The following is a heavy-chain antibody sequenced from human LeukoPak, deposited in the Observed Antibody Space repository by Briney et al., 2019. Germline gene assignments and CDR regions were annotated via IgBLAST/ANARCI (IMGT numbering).Heavy chain of an antibody. J-gene: IGHJ4*02. Sequence: GGSLRLSCAASGFTVITNDMTWVRQTPGKGLEWVSVLYSDGNTKYADSVQGRFTISRDNSKNNLYLEINSLCPDDTAVYYCARGVEPLAANTLAYWGQGTLVTVSS. CDR3: ARGVEPLAANTLAY. CDR2: LYSDGNT. V-gene: IGHV3-53*01. D-gene: IGHD1-14*01. CDR1: GFTVITND.